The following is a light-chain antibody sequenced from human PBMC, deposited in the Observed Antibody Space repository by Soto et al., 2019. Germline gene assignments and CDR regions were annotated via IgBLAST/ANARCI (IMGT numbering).Light chain of an antibody. J-gene: IGKJ1*01. CDR1: QSISTS. Sequence: IKMTQFPSTLSAFVGDRVTITCRASQSISTSLAWYQQKPGKAPKLLIYLASSLESGVPARFSGSGSATEFTLSISSLQPDDFATYYCQQYHSYSRTFGQGTKVDIK. CDR3: QQYHSYSRT. CDR2: LAS. V-gene: IGKV1-5*03.